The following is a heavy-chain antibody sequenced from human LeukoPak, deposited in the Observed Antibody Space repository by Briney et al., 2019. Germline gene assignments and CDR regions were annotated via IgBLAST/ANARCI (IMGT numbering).Heavy chain of an antibody. Sequence: HWASGKVSCRLSGYVFNELPIHWVRQTPGKRLEWIGTFDPLNGDKIYAQTLQDRVTMTEDTSTGTAFMEVRSLKFEDTAVYYCATSFTMFRAVVGAGAFDIWGQGTMLTVSS. CDR3: ATSFTMFRAVVGAGAFDI. V-gene: IGHV1-24*01. J-gene: IGHJ3*02. CDR1: GYVFNELP. CDR2: FDPLNGDK. D-gene: IGHD3-10*01.